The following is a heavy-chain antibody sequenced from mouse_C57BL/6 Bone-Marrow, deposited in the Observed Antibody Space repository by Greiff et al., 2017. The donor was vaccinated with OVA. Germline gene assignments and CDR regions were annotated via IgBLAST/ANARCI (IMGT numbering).Heavy chain of an antibody. V-gene: IGHV1-76*01. J-gene: IGHJ2*01. CDR2: IYPGSGNT. Sequence: VQVVESGAELVRPGASVKLSCKASGYTFTDYYINWVKQRPGQGLEWIARIYPGSGNTYYNEKFKGKATLTAEKSSSTAYMQLSSLTSEDSAVYFCARSDYGKNYFDYWGQGTTLTVSS. D-gene: IGHD2-1*01. CDR3: ARSDYGKNYFDY. CDR1: GYTFTDYY.